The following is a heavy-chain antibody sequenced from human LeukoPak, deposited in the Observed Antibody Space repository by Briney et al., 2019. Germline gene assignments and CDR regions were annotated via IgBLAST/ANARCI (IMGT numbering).Heavy chain of an antibody. V-gene: IGHV1-8*01. CDR1: GYTFTSYD. CDR3: ARDKMAVADNYYYYYGMDV. J-gene: IGHJ6*02. Sequence: ASVKVSCKASGYTFTSYDINWVRQATGQGLEWMGWMNPNSDNTGYAQKFQGRVTMTRNTSISTAYMELSSLRSEDTAVYYCARDKMAVADNYYYYYGMDVWGQGTTVTVSS. CDR2: MNPNSDNT. D-gene: IGHD6-19*01.